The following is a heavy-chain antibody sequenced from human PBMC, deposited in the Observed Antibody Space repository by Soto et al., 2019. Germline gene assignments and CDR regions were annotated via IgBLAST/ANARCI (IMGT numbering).Heavy chain of an antibody. CDR1: GGTFSSYA. J-gene: IGHJ4*02. CDR3: ASQPAGITGTPIDY. CDR2: IIPIFGTA. Sequence: QVQLVQSGAEVKKPGSSVKVSCKASGGTFSSYAISWVRQAPGQGLEWMGGIIPIFGTANYAQKFQGRVTTTADEATSTAYVALSSLRSEDTAVYYCASQPAGITGTPIDYWGQGTLVTVSS. D-gene: IGHD1-7*01. V-gene: IGHV1-69*12.